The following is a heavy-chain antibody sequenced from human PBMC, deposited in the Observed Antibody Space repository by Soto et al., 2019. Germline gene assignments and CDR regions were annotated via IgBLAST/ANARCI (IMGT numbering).Heavy chain of an antibody. CDR1: GFTFSSYW. J-gene: IGHJ4*02. CDR3: ASELRYFDWLFDY. Sequence: GGSLRISCAASGFTFSSYWMHWVRQAPGKGLVWVSRINSDGSSTSYADSVKGRFTISRDNAKNTLYLQMNSLRAEDTAVYYCASELRYFDWLFDYWGQGTLVTVSS. CDR2: INSDGSST. V-gene: IGHV3-74*01. D-gene: IGHD3-9*01.